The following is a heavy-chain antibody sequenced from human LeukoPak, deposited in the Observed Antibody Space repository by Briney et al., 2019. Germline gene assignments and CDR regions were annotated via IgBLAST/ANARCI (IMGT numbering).Heavy chain of an antibody. CDR1: GGSFSGYY. CDR2: INHSGST. J-gene: IGHJ5*02. V-gene: IGHV4-34*01. Sequence: LETLSLTCAVYGGSFSGYYWSWIRQPPGKGLEWIGEINHSGSTNYNPSLKSRVTISVDTSKNQFSLKLSSVTAADTAVYYCARGPAWIQLWSNWSDPWGQGTLVTVSS. CDR3: ARGPAWIQLWSNWSDP. D-gene: IGHD5-18*01.